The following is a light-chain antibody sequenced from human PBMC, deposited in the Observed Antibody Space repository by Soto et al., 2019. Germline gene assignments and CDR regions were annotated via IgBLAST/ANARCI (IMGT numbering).Light chain of an antibody. V-gene: IGKV3-15*01. Sequence: ETVMTQSPATLSVSPGERATLSCRASQSVSTNLAWYQQKPGQTPRLLIYDASIRATSGPANFSGSGSGTEFTLTIDSLQSEDFAVYYCQQYNSWPLTFGGGTKVEIK. CDR2: DAS. CDR3: QQYNSWPLT. J-gene: IGKJ4*01. CDR1: QSVSTN.